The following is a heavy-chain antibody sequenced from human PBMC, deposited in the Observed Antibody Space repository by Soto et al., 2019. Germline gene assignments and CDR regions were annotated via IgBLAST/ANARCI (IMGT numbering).Heavy chain of an antibody. V-gene: IGHV3-23*01. CDR1: GFIFSNYA. CDR2: ISGSGDST. D-gene: IGHD6-13*01. Sequence: EVQLLESGGGLVQPGGSLRLSCATSGFIFSNYAMNWVRQAPGKGLEWVSAISGSGDSTYYADSVKGRFTISRDNSKKTLYLQVNSLRGEDTAVYYCAKKPYNSNWYGEPLASWGQGNLVTVSS. CDR3: AKKPYNSNWYGEPLAS. J-gene: IGHJ4*02.